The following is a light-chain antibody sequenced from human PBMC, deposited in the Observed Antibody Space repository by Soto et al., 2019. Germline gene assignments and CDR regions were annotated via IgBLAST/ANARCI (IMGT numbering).Light chain of an antibody. CDR3: CSFAGSGTQYV. CDR2: EGT. J-gene: IGLJ1*01. CDR1: SSNIGSYNL. Sequence: QSALTQPASVSGSLGQSITISCIGTSSNIGSYNLVSWYQHQPGKAPKIMIFEGTKRPSGVSNRFSGSRSGNTASLTISGLQAEDEADYYCCSFAGSGTQYVFGTGTQVTVL. V-gene: IGLV2-23*01.